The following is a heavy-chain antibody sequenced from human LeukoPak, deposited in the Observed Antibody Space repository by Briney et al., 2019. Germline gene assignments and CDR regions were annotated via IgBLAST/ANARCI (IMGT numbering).Heavy chain of an antibody. J-gene: IGHJ5*02. CDR1: GVSFCNHY. D-gene: IGHD6-19*01. CDR3: ARHSSGWHFDP. V-gene: IGHV4-59*11. Sequence: PSETLSLTCSVSGVSFCNHYWSWMRQPPGKGLEWIGWFYYSGGTYFNPSLGSRVTISADTSRNHLSLNLRSLTAADTAVYYCARHSSGWHFDPWGQGALVTVSS. CDR2: FYYSGGT.